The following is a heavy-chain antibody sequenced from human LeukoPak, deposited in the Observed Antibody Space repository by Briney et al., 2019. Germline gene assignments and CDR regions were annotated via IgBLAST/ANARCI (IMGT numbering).Heavy chain of an antibody. D-gene: IGHD1-26*01. V-gene: IGHV3-21*01. J-gene: IGHJ4*02. Sequence: GXXXXLSCAASGFTFSSYSMNWVRQAPGKGLEWVSSISSSSSYIYYADSVKGRFTISRDNAKNSLYLQMNSLRAEDTAVYYCARDLIVGAIGFAYWGQGTLVTVSS. CDR3: ARDLIVGAIGFAY. CDR2: ISSSSSYI. CDR1: GFTFSSYS.